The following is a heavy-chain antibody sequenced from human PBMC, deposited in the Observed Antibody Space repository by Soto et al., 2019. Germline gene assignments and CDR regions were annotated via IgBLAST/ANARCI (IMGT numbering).Heavy chain of an antibody. Sequence: LRLSCAASGFSFSDYEMNWVRQAPGKGLEWVSYSSRSGSTIEYADSVKGRFTISRDYAKTSLYLQMNSLRVEDTAVYYCAIGYYSKKFDYWGQGTLVTVSS. CDR3: AIGYYSKKFDY. D-gene: IGHD3-22*01. V-gene: IGHV3-48*03. CDR2: SSRSGSTI. J-gene: IGHJ4*02. CDR1: GFSFSDYE.